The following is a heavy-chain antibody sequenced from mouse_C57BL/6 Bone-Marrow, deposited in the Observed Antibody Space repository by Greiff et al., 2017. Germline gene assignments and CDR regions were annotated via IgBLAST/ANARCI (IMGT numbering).Heavy chain of an antibody. V-gene: IGHV5-6*02. Sequence: EVMLVESGGDLVKPGGSLKLSCAASGFTFSSYGMSWVRQTPDKRLEWVATISSGGSYTYYPDSVKGRFTISRDNAKNTLYLQMSSLKSEDTAMYYCARLQLGPWFAYWGQGTLVTVSA. CDR3: ARLQLGPWFAY. CDR2: ISSGGSYT. CDR1: GFTFSSYG. D-gene: IGHD4-1*02. J-gene: IGHJ3*01.